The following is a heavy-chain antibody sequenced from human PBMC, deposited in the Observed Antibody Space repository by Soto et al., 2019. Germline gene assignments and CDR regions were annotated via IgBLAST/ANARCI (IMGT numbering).Heavy chain of an antibody. CDR3: ARRPPFSNGDFVTYYFDY. CDR2: ISANSGNT. D-gene: IGHD4-17*01. CDR1: GFSLIDYP. J-gene: IGHJ4*02. V-gene: IGHV1-18*01. Sequence: QVQLVQSGAGVRKPGASVKVSCKASGFSLIDYPITWVRQAPGQGLEWMGWISANSGNTNYARNLQDRVTMTTDTSTNTAYLELRSLRSDDTAVYYCARRPPFSNGDFVTYYFDYWGQGTLVTVSS.